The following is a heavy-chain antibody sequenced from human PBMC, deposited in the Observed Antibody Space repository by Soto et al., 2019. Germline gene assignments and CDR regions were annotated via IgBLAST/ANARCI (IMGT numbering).Heavy chain of an antibody. D-gene: IGHD2-15*01. Sequence: VKLVESGGGLVKPGGSLRLSCAASDFTITNAWMNWVRQAPGKGLEWVRRIKTKAEDGATDYAAPLKGRFTISRDDSRNTLFLQMNSLKTEDTAVYYCTTGSVEGVWGQGATVTVSS. J-gene: IGHJ6*02. V-gene: IGHV3-15*07. CDR3: TTGSVEGV. CDR1: DFTITNAW. CDR2: IKTKAEDGAT.